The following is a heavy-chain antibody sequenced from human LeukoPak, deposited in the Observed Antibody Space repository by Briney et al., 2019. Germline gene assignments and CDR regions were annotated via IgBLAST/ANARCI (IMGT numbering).Heavy chain of an antibody. Sequence: KPSETLSLTCTVSGGSISSSSYYWGWIRQPPGKGLEWIGSIYYSGSTYYNPSLKSRVTISVDTSKNQFSLKLSSVTAADTAVYYCAIVVVPAAFDYWGQGTLVTVSS. J-gene: IGHJ4*02. CDR1: GGSISSSSYY. V-gene: IGHV4-39*01. CDR3: AIVVVPAAFDY. CDR2: IYYSGST. D-gene: IGHD2-2*01.